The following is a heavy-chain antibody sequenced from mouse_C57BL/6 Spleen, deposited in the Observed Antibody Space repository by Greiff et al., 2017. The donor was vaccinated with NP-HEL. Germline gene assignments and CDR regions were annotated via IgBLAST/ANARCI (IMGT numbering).Heavy chain of an antibody. CDR3: AREGVPY. J-gene: IGHJ4*01. D-gene: IGHD2-14*01. CDR2: IDPSDSYT. CDR1: GYTFTSYW. V-gene: IGHV1-50*01. Sequence: QVQLQQPGAELVKPGASVKLSCKASGYTFTSYWMQWVKQRPGQGLEWIGEIDPSDSYTNYNQKFKGKATLTVDTSSSTAYMQLSSLTSEDSAVYYCAREGVPYWGQGTSVTVSS.